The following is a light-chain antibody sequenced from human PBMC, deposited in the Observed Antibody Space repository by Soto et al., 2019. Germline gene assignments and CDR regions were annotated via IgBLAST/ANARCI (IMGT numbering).Light chain of an antibody. CDR2: EGS. Sequence: QSVLTQPASVSGSPGQSITISCTGTSSDVGSYNLVSWYQQHPGKAPKLMIYEGSKRPSGVSNRFSGSKSGNTASLTISGLQAEDEADYYCCSYAGSSRLYVFGTGTKV. V-gene: IGLV2-23*01. CDR1: SSDVGSYNL. J-gene: IGLJ1*01. CDR3: CSYAGSSRLYV.